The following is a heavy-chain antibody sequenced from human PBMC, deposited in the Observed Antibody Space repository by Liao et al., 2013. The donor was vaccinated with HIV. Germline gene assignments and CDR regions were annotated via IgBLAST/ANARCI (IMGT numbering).Heavy chain of an antibody. CDR3: ARVQWEPAPNWYSDL. J-gene: IGHJ2*01. Sequence: QVQLQESGPGLVKPSETLSLTCTVSGGSISSSSYYWGWIRQPPGKGLEWIGFIYYSGSTYYNPSLKSRVTISVDTSKNQFSLKLTSVTAADTAVYYCARVQWEPAPNWYSDLWGRGTLVIVSS. D-gene: IGHD1-26*01. CDR1: GGSISSSSYY. CDR2: IYYSGST. V-gene: IGHV4-39*07.